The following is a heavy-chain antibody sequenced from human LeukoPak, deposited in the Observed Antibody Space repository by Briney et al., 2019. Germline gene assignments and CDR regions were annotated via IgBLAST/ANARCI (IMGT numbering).Heavy chain of an antibody. V-gene: IGHV4-59*01. CDR3: ARAKVRGVTYAPFDY. Sequence: EPLSLTCIVSGGSISSYYWSWIRQPPGKGLEWIGYIYYSGSTNYNPSLKSRVTISVDTSKNQFSLKLSSVTAADTAVYYCARAKVRGVTYAPFDYWGQGTLVTVSS. D-gene: IGHD3-10*01. CDR2: IYYSGST. J-gene: IGHJ4*02. CDR1: GGSISSYY.